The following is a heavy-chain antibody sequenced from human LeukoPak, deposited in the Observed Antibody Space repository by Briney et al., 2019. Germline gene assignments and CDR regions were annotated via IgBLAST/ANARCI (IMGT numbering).Heavy chain of an antibody. J-gene: IGHJ6*03. V-gene: IGHV4-59*01. CDR2: IYYSGNT. CDR1: GGSINPYF. CDR3: ARGEVHHHTTGRTSASTYYYYYMAV. D-gene: IGHD1-1*01. Sequence: SETLSFTCTVSGGSINPYFWTWLRQPPEKGLEWIGHIYYSGNTNYNPSLKSRVAISLDTSKNHFSLKLSSVTAADTAVYYCARGEVHHHTTGRTSASTYYYYYMAVWGKGTTVTVSS.